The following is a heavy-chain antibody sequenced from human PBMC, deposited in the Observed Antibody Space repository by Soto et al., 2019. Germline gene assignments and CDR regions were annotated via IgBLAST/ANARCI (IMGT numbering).Heavy chain of an antibody. D-gene: IGHD3-3*01. CDR2: INHSGST. Sequence: QVQLQQWGAGLLKPSETLSLTCAVYGGSFSGYYWSWIRQPPGKGLEWIGEINHSGSTNYNLSLKSRVTISVDTSKNQFSLKLSSVTAADTAVYYCARVRGLRFLEWWHDAFDIWGQGTMVTVSS. J-gene: IGHJ3*02. V-gene: IGHV4-34*01. CDR1: GGSFSGYY. CDR3: ARVRGLRFLEWWHDAFDI.